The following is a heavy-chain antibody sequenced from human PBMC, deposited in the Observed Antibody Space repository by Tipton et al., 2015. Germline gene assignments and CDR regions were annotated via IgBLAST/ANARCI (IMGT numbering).Heavy chain of an antibody. Sequence: SLRLSCAASGFIFRSYAMTWVRQAPGKGLEWVSTISRNAGSTSYADPAKGRFTISRDNSRNTLYLQMNSLRDEDTALYFCAKYGSSGYYIPNDGFDIWGQGTMVTVSS. D-gene: IGHD3-22*01. V-gene: IGHV3-23*01. CDR1: GFIFRSYA. CDR2: ISRNAGST. J-gene: IGHJ3*02. CDR3: AKYGSSGYYIPNDGFDI.